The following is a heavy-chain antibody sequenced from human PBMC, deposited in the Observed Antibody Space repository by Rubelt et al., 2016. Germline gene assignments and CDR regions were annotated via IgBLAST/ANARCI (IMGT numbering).Heavy chain of an antibody. CDR3: ARSGDGRTDWYFVY. V-gene: IGHV3-23*01. Sequence: EVQLLESGGGLVQPGGSLRLSCAASGFTFSSYAMSWVRQAPGKGLEWVSATSGSGDNTYYADLVEGRFTISRDNSKNTVYLQMNSLRDEDTALYYWARSGDGRTDWYFVYWGQGTLVTVSS. D-gene: IGHD3-9*01. CDR2: TSGSGDNT. J-gene: IGHJ4*02. CDR1: GFTFSSYA.